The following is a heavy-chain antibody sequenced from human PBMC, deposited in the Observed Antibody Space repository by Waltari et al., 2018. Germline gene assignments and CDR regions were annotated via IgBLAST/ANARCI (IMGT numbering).Heavy chain of an antibody. CDR1: GFAFSLYS. CDR3: ARVGLTNTFDI. Sequence: EEQLVESGGGLVQPGGSLRLSCAASGFAFSLYSIHWVRQAPGKGLESGSARNYGEGDAYYADSVKGRFTISRDNSKNMIYLQMGSLRAEDMAVYYCARVGLTNTFDIWGQGTRVTVSS. CDR2: RNYGEGDA. J-gene: IGHJ3*02. V-gene: IGHV3-64*07. D-gene: IGHD2-8*01.